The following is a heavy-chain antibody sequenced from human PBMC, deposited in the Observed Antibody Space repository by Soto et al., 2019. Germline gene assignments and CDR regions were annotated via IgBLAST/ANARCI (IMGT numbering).Heavy chain of an antibody. CDR3: ARPQRGDDVKNAFDL. V-gene: IGHV1-8*01. CDR1: GYTFTSYD. D-gene: IGHD2-21*02. J-gene: IGHJ3*01. Sequence: ASVKVSCKASGYTFTSYDINWVRQATGQGLEWMGWMNPNSGNTGYAQKFQGRVTMTRNTSISTAYMELASLRSDDTAVYYCARPQRGDDVKNAFDLWGQGTMVTVSS. CDR2: MNPNSGNT.